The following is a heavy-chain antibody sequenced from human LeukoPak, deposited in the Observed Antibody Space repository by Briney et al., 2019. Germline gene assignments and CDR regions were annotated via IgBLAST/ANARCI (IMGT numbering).Heavy chain of an antibody. CDR1: GYTFTSYY. CDR2: INPSGGST. V-gene: IGHV1-46*01. D-gene: IGHD2-15*01. CDR3: ARGYCSGGSCYPFDY. Sequence: ASEKVSCKASGYTFTSYYMHWVRQAPGQGLEWMGIINPSGGSTSYAQKFQGRVTMTRDTSTSTVYMELSSLRSEDTAVYYCARGYCSGGSCYPFDYWGQGTLVTVSS. J-gene: IGHJ4*02.